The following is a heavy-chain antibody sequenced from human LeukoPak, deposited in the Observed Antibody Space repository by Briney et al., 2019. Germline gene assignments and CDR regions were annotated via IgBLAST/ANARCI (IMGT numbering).Heavy chain of an antibody. Sequence: KPSETLSLTCTVSGGSISSYYWSWIRQPAGKGLEWIGRIYTSGSTNYNPSLKSRVTMSVDTSKNQFSLKLSSVTAADTAVYYCATESFKGYGDFYFDYWGQGTLVTVSS. CDR2: IYTSGST. CDR3: ATESFKGYGDFYFDY. CDR1: GGSISSYY. D-gene: IGHD4-17*01. J-gene: IGHJ4*02. V-gene: IGHV4-4*07.